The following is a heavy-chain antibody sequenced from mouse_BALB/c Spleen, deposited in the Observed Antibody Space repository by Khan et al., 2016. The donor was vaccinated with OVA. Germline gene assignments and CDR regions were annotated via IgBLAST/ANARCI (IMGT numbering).Heavy chain of an antibody. J-gene: IGHJ3*01. Sequence: EVQLQESGPELVKPGDSMNISCKASGYSFTDYSMNWVKQSHGKNLEWFGLINPYNGVSNYNQKFKGKATLTVDKSSSTAYMELLSMTSEDSAVFSCERSGYGRFDYWGQGTIVTVSA. CDR1: GYSFTDYS. CDR3: ERSGYGRFDY. V-gene: IGHV1-31*01. CDR2: INPYNGVS. D-gene: IGHD1-2*01.